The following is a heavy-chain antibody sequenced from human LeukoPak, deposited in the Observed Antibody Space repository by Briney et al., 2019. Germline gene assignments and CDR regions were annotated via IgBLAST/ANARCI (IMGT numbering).Heavy chain of an antibody. V-gene: IGHV4-59*01. D-gene: IGHD1-14*01. CDR2: IYYSGST. J-gene: IGHJ6*02. CDR3: AGRTRYYYYYGMDV. Sequence: SETLSLTCTVSGGSISSYYWSWIRQPPGKGLEWIGYIYYSGSTNYNPSLKSRVTISVDTSKNQFSLKLSSVTAADTAAYYCAGRTRYYYYYGMDVWGQGTTVTVSS. CDR1: GGSISSYY.